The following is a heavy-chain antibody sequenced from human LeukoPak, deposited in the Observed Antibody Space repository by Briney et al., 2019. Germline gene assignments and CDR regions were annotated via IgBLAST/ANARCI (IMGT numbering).Heavy chain of an antibody. CDR3: ARVLVRGVIDY. CDR1: GGSISSGGYY. D-gene: IGHD3-10*01. Sequence: SQTLSLTCTVSGGSISSGGYYWSWIRQHPGKGLEWIGYIYYSGSTYHNPSLKSRVTISVDTSKNQFSLKLSSVTAADTAVYYCARVLVRGVIDYWGQGTLVTVSS. J-gene: IGHJ4*02. V-gene: IGHV4-31*03. CDR2: IYYSGST.